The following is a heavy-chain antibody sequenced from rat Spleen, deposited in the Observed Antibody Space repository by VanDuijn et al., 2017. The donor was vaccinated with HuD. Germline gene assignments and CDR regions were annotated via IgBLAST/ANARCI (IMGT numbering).Heavy chain of an antibody. CDR2: ISYGDSSGHSST. V-gene: IGHV5-29*01. J-gene: IGHJ2*01. Sequence: EVQLVESGGGLVQPGRSLKLSCAASGFTFSDYGMAWVRQAPTKGLEWVATISYGDSSGHSSTYYRDSVLGRFTISRDNSKSTLYLQMDSLRSEDTATYYCAREYITDYYYGHYFDYWGQGVMVTVSS. CDR1: GFTFSDYG. CDR3: AREYITDYYYGHYFDY. D-gene: IGHD1-6*01.